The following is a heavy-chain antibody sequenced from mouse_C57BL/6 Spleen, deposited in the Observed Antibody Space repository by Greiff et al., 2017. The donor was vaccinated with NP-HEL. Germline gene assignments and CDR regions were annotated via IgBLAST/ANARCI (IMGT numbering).Heavy chain of an antibody. J-gene: IGHJ2*01. V-gene: IGHV1-62-2*01. CDR1: GYTFTEYT. Sequence: QVHVKQSGAELVKPGASVKLSCKASGYTFTEYTIHWVKQRSGQGLEWIGWFYPGSGSIKYNEKFKDKATLTADKSSSTVYMELSRLTSEDSAVYFCARHEGLWHYFDYWGQGTTLTVSS. D-gene: IGHD1-1*02. CDR3: ARHEGLWHYFDY. CDR2: FYPGSGSI.